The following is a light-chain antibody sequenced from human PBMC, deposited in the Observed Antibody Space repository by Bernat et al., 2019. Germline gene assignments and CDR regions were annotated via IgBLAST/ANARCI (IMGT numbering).Light chain of an antibody. V-gene: IGLV2-14*03. CDR1: SSDVGGYNY. CDR3: SSFTSSRSYV. CDR2: DVT. Sequence: QSALTQPASVSGSPGQSITISCTGTSSDVGGYNYLSWYQQHPGKAPKLMIYDVTNRPSVVSNRFSGSKSGNMASLTISGLQAEDEADYYCSSFTSSRSYVFGTGTKVTV. J-gene: IGLJ1*01.